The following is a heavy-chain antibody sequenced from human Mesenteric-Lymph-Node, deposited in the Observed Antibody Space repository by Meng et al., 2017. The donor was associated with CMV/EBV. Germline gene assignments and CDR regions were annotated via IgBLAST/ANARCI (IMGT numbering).Heavy chain of an antibody. Sequence: SETLSLTCTVSGYSISSGYYWGWLRQPPGKGLEWIGSIYYSGSTNYNPSLKSRVTISVDTSKNQFSLKLSSVTAADTAVYYCARGRRLDWGYCSSTSCYGGYGMDVWGQGTTVTVSS. D-gene: IGHD2-2*01. CDR3: ARGRRLDWGYCSSTSCYGGYGMDV. CDR2: IYYSGST. V-gene: IGHV4-38-2*02. CDR1: GYSISSGYY. J-gene: IGHJ6*02.